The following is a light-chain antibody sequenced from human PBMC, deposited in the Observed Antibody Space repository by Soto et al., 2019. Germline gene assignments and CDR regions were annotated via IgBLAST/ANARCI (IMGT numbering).Light chain of an antibody. CDR3: CSYGGSFYV. V-gene: IGLV2-11*01. CDR1: SSDVGGYNY. Sequence: QSXLTQPHSVSGSPGQSVAISCSGTSSDVGGYNYVSWYQQHPGKAPKLIIFDVNKRPSGVPDRFSGSKSGSTASLTISGLQAEDEADYYCCSYGGSFYVVGTGTKVTVL. J-gene: IGLJ1*01. CDR2: DVN.